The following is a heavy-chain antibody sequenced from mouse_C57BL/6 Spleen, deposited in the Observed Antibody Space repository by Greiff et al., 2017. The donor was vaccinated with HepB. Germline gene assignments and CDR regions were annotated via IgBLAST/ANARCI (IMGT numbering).Heavy chain of an antibody. CDR1: GYTFTSYT. CDR3: AREGPYSNRAMDY. CDR2: INPSSGYT. D-gene: IGHD2-5*01. Sequence: VQLQQSGAELARPGASVKMSCKASGYTFTSYTMHWVKQRPGQGLEWIGYINPSSGYTKYNQKFKDKATLTADKSSSTAYMQLSSLTSEDSAVYYCAREGPYSNRAMDYWGQGTSVTVSS. V-gene: IGHV1-4*01. J-gene: IGHJ4*01.